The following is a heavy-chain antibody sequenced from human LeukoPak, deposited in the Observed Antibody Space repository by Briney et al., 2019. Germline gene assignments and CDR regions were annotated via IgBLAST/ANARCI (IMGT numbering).Heavy chain of an antibody. CDR3: AGGGGIAAAGMGFDP. J-gene: IGHJ5*02. V-gene: IGHV4-34*01. Sequence: SETLSLTCAVYGGSFSGYYWSWIRQPPGKGLEWIGEINHSGSTNYNPPLKSRVTISVDTSKNQFSLKLTSVTAADTAVYYCAGGGGIAAAGMGFDPWGQGTLVAVSS. CDR2: INHSGST. D-gene: IGHD6-13*01. CDR1: GGSFSGYY.